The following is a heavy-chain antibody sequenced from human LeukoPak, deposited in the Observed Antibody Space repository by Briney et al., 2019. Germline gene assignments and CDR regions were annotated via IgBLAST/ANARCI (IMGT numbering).Heavy chain of an antibody. D-gene: IGHD6-13*01. CDR1: GGSISSGSYY. V-gene: IGHV4-61*01. CDR3: ARDFSSSWYGWFDP. J-gene: IGHJ5*02. CDR2: IYYSGST. Sequence: ASQTLSLTCTVSGGSISSGSYYWSWIRQPPGKGLEWIGYIYYSGSTNYNPSLKSRVTISVDTSKNQFSLKLSSVTAADTAVYYCARDFSSSWYGWFDPWGQGTLVTVSS.